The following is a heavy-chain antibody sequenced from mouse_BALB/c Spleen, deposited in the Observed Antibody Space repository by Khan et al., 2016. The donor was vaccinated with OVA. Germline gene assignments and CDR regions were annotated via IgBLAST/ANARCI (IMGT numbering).Heavy chain of an antibody. CDR3: AVGRTY. Sequence: EVQLQESGPGLVKPSQSLSLTCTVTGYSITSDYAWNWIRQFPGNKLEWMGYISYSGRTSYNPSLKSRISVTRDTSKNPFFLQLNSVTTEDTATYYCAVGRTYWGQGTLVTVSA. V-gene: IGHV3-2*02. CDR2: ISYSGRT. CDR1: GYSITSDYA. D-gene: IGHD4-1*01. J-gene: IGHJ3*01.